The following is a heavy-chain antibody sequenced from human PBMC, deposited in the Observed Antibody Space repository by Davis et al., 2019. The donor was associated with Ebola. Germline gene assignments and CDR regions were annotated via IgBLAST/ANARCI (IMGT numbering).Heavy chain of an antibody. CDR1: GGSFSGYY. V-gene: IGHV4-34*01. CDR3: ARGLRNYGMDV. Sequence: MPSETLSLTCAVYGGSFSGYYWSWIRQPPGKGLEWIGEINHSGSTNYNPSLKSRVTISLDTSKNQFSLKLSSVTAADTAVYYCARGLRNYGMDVWGQGTTVTVSS. J-gene: IGHJ6*02. CDR2: INHSGST.